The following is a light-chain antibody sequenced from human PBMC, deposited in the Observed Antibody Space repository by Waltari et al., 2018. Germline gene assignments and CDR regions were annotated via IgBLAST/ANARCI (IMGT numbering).Light chain of an antibody. Sequence: QSALAQPASVSGSPGQSITISCTGTGSDIGAYNYVSWYQQHPGIAPKLLLYDVSERPSGVSDRFSGSKSGKTASLTISGLQPEDAADYYCSSYTRRNTVIFGGGTKLTVV. V-gene: IGLV2-14*03. J-gene: IGLJ2*01. CDR2: DVS. CDR1: GSDIGAYNY. CDR3: SSYTRRNTVI.